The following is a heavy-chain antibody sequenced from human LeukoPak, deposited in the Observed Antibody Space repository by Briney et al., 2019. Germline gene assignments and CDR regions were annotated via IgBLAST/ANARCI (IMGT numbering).Heavy chain of an antibody. CDR3: ARGRWELMN. CDR1: GGSISSSNYY. V-gene: IGHV4-30-4*08. D-gene: IGHD4-23*01. J-gene: IGHJ4*02. Sequence: SETLSLTCSVSGGSISSSNYYWGWIRQPPGKGLEWIGYIYNSGITYYNPSLRSRVTMSVDTSKKQFSLRLTSVTAADTAVCYCARGRWELMNWGQGTLVTVSS. CDR2: IYNSGIT.